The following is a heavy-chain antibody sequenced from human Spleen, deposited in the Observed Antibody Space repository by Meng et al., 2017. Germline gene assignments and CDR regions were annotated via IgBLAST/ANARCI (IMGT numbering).Heavy chain of an antibody. CDR3: VKDGAASGSFFWSWLYY. CDR2: ISSSGSTI. J-gene: IGHJ4*02. Sequence: GESLKISCAASGFTFSDYYMSWIRQAPGKGLEWVSYISSSGSTIYYADSVKGRFTISRDNNKDSLYLQMNSLSAEDPALYYCVKDGAASGSFFWSWLYYWCQGTLVTVSS. V-gene: IGHV3-11*01. CDR1: GFTFSDYY. D-gene: IGHD1-26*01.